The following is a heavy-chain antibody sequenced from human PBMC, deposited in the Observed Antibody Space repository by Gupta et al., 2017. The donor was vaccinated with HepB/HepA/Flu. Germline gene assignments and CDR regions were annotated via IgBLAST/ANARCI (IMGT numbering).Heavy chain of an antibody. Sequence: QVQLVESGGGLVKPGGSLRLSCAASGFTFSEYYMRWIRPAPGRGLEWVSAITRSGTTIYYADYVKGRFTISRDNARDSLSLHMNSLRAEDTAVYYCARATYCGGDCYYDGVDVWGQGTTVTVSS. D-gene: IGHD2-21*01. V-gene: IGHV3-11*01. CDR3: ARATYCGGDCYYDGVDV. J-gene: IGHJ6*02. CDR2: ITRSGTTI. CDR1: GFTFSEYY.